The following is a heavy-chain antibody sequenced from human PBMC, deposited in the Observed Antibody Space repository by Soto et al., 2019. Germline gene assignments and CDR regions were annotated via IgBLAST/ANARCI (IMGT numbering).Heavy chain of an antibody. CDR2: INPGSGST. V-gene: IGHV1-2*02. Sequence: ASVKVSCKASGYTFTSYAMHWVRQAPGQRLEWMGWINPGSGSTKYAQKFQGRVTMTRDTSISTAYMELSRLRSDDTAVYYCARDRRQWPRVYYYYGMDVWGQGTTDTVSS. D-gene: IGHD6-19*01. J-gene: IGHJ6*02. CDR3: ARDRRQWPRVYYYYGMDV. CDR1: GYTFTSYA.